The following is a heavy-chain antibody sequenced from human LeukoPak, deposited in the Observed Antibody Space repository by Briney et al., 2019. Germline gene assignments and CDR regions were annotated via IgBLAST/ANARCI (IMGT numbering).Heavy chain of an antibody. V-gene: IGHV1-2*02. CDR1: GYTFTGYY. Sequence: GASVKVSCKASGYTFTGYYMHWVRQAPGQGLEWMGWINPNSGGTNYAQKFQGRVTMTRDTSISTAYMELSRLRSDDTAVYYCARRPSLLWFGELSMNWFDPWGQGTLVTVSS. CDR2: INPNSGGT. J-gene: IGHJ5*02. D-gene: IGHD3-10*01. CDR3: ARRPSLLWFGELSMNWFDP.